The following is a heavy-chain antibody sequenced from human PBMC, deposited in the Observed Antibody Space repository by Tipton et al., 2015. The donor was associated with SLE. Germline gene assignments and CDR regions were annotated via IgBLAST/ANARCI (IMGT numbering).Heavy chain of an antibody. V-gene: IGHV4-34*11. CDR3: ARDFTYSSSSGDPFDI. J-gene: IGHJ3*02. Sequence: LRLSCAVYGGSSSGYYWSWIRQPPGKGLEWIGYIYYSGSTNYNPSLKSRVTISVDTSKNQFSLKLSSVTAADTAVYYCARDFTYSSSSGDPFDIWGQGTMVTVSS. CDR1: GGSSSGYY. CDR2: IYYSGST. D-gene: IGHD6-6*01.